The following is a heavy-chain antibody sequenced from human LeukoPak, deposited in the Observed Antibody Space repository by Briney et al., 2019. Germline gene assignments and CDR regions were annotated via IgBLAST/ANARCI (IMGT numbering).Heavy chain of an antibody. CDR3: ASGGIVVVPAAPRTYYYMDV. CDR1: GFTFSSYA. CDR2: ISGSGGST. J-gene: IGHJ6*03. V-gene: IGHV3-23*01. Sequence: GGSLRLSCAASGFTFSSYAMSWVRQAPGKGLEWVSVISGSGGSTYYADSVKGRFTISRDNSKNTLYLQMNSLRAEDTAVYYCASGGIVVVPAAPRTYYYMDVWGKGTTVTVSS. D-gene: IGHD2-2*01.